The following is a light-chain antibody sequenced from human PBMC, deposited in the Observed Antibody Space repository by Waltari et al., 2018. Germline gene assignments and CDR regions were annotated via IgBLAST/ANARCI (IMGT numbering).Light chain of an antibody. CDR3: QVWDSSSDHPGV. CDR1: NIGSKS. Sequence: SYVLTQPPSVSVAPGKTARNTGGGNNIGSKSVRGYQQKPGQAPVLVIYYDSDRPSGIPERFSGSNSGNTATLSISRVEAGDEADYYCQVWDSSSDHPGVFGGGTELTVL. V-gene: IGLV3-21*04. J-gene: IGLJ3*02. CDR2: YDS.